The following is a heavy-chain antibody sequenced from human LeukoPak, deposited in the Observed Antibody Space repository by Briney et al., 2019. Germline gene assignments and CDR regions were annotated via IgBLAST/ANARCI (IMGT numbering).Heavy chain of an antibody. CDR1: GGFISNYY. CDR3: ASSYGSGSYYTFDY. V-gene: IGHV4-59*01. Sequence: SETLSLTCTVSGGFISNYYWSWIRQPPGKGLEWIGYIYYSGSTNYNPSLKSRVTISVDTSKNQFSLKLSSVTAADTAVYYCASSYGSGSYYTFDYWGQGTLVTVSS. CDR2: IYYSGST. D-gene: IGHD3-10*01. J-gene: IGHJ4*02.